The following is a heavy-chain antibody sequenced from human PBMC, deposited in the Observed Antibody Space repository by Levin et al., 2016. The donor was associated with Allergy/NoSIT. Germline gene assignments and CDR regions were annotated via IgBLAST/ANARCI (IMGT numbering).Heavy chain of an antibody. Sequence: VRQAPGKGLEWVANIKQDGSEKYYVDSVKGRFTISRDNSKNTLYLQMNSLRAEDTAVYYCARDSYYDSSGYYYYYYYGMDVWGQGTTVTVSS. J-gene: IGHJ6*02. V-gene: IGHV3-7*01. D-gene: IGHD3-22*01. CDR3: ARDSYYDSSGYYYYYYYGMDV. CDR2: IKQDGSEK.